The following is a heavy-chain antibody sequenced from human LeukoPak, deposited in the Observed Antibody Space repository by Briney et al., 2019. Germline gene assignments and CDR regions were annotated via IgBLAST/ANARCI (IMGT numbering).Heavy chain of an antibody. CDR1: GFTFSSYA. D-gene: IGHD3-16*01. V-gene: IGHV3-23*01. J-gene: IGHJ4*02. CDR2: ISGGGGST. CDR3: AIGGGLLWMGEFPRSFDS. Sequence: QPGGSLRLSCAASGFTFSSYAMSWVRQAPGKGLEWISTISGGGGSTWYTDSVKGRFTISRDSSKNTLYLQMNSLRADDTAVYYCAIGGGLLWMGEFPRSFDSWGQGTLVTVSS.